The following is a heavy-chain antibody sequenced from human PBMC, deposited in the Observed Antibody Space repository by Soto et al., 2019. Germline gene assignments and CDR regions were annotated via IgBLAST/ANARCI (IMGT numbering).Heavy chain of an antibody. J-gene: IGHJ2*01. D-gene: IGHD4-17*01. CDR2: IIPHNAMA. CDR3: VRESGDYDWYFDL. CDR1: GYTFSSRG. V-gene: IGHV1-18*01. Sequence: QAQLVQSGPEVKEPGASVKVSCKASGYTFSSRGIYWVRQAPGQGLEWMGWIIPHNAMAHYAQSLQGRATLPTDSSTSTAYMDLRSLRADDTAVYYCVRESGDYDWYFDLWGRGTPVTVSS.